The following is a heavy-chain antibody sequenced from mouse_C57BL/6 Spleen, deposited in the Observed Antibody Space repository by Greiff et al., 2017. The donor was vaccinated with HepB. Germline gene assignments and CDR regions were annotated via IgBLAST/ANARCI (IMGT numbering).Heavy chain of an antibody. V-gene: IGHV1-5*01. CDR1: GYTFTSYW. D-gene: IGHD1-3*01. CDR2: IYPGNSDT. CDR3: YCDNEGYAMDY. J-gene: IGHJ4*01. Sequence: VQLQQSGTVLARPGASVKMSCKTSGYTFTSYWMHWVKQRPGQGLEWIGAIYPGNSDTSYNQKFKGKAKLTAVTSASTAYMELSSLTTEDSAVYYCYCDNEGYAMDYWGQGTSVTVSS.